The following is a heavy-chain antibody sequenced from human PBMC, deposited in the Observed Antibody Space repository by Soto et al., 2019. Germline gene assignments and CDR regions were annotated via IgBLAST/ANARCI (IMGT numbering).Heavy chain of an antibody. Sequence: WASVKVSCKASGGTFSSYAISWVRQAPGQGLEWMGGIIPIFGTANYAQKFQGRVTITADKSTSTAYMELSSLRSEDTAVYYCAREGYYERWFDPWGQGTLVTVSS. V-gene: IGHV1-69*06. CDR2: IIPIFGTA. CDR1: GGTFSSYA. J-gene: IGHJ5*02. CDR3: AREGYYERWFDP. D-gene: IGHD3-3*01.